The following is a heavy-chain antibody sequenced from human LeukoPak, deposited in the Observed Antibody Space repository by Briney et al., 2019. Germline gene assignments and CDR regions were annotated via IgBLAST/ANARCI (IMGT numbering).Heavy chain of an antibody. J-gene: IGHJ4*02. D-gene: IGHD3-3*01. CDR1: GGSFSGYY. CDR2: INHSGST. CDR3: ARGQGYYDFWSGSTDEYYFDY. Sequence: KSSETLSLTCAVYGGSFSGYYWSWIRQPPGKGLEWIGEINHSGSTNYNPSLKSRVTISVDTSKSQFSLKLSSVTAADTAVYYCARGQGYYDFWSGSTDEYYFDYWGQGTLVTVSS. V-gene: IGHV4-34*01.